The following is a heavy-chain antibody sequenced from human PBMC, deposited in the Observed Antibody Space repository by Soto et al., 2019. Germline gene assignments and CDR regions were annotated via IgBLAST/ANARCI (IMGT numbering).Heavy chain of an antibody. D-gene: IGHD3-22*01. Sequence: GSLRLSCAASGSTFSSYAMHWVRQAPGKGLEWVAVISYDGSNKYYADSVKGRFTISRDNSKNTLYLQMNSLRAEDTAVYYCARGRGYYYDSSGYYYFDYWGQGTLVTVSS. CDR3: ARGRGYYYDSSGYYYFDY. CDR2: ISYDGSNK. CDR1: GSTFSSYA. V-gene: IGHV3-30-3*01. J-gene: IGHJ4*02.